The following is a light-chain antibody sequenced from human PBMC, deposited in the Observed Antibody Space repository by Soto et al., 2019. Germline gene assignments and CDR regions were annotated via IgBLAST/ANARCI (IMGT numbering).Light chain of an antibody. CDR2: EVR. CDR1: NSDVGGYEY. CDR3: STYTTSRTLV. V-gene: IGLV2-14*01. J-gene: IGLJ1*01. Sequence: QSVLTQPASVSGSPGQSITISCTGTNSDVGGYEYVAWYQQHPGKVPKLMVSEVRNRPSGASNRFSGSKSGNTASLTISGLQAEDEADYYCSTYTTSRTLVFGSGTKVTVL.